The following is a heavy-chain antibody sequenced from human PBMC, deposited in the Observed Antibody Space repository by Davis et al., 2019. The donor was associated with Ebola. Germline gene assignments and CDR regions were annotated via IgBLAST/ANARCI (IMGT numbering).Heavy chain of an antibody. CDR1: GGSFSGYY. J-gene: IGHJ5*02. CDR2: IYYSGSA. Sequence: MPSETLSLTCAVYGGSFSGYYWSWIRQPPGKGLEWIGYIYYSGSANYNPSLKSRVTISVDKSTNQFSLKLSSVTAADTAVYHRARQWFGELLYLNWFDPWGQGTLVTVSS. CDR3: ARQWFGELLYLNWFDP. D-gene: IGHD3-10*01. V-gene: IGHV4-59*08.